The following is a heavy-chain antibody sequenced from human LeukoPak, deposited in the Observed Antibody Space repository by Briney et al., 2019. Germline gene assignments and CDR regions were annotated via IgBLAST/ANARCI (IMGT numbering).Heavy chain of an antibody. CDR2: IYHTGST. CDR1: GGSVSSGSYY. Sequence: SETLSLTCTVSGGSVSSGSYYWSWIRQPPGKGLEWIGHIYHTGSTHYNPSLKSRVTISLDTSKNQFSLKLTSVSAADTAVYYCARDVRTINVLTGYYRPYYFDYWGQGTLVTVSS. J-gene: IGHJ4*02. D-gene: IGHD3-9*01. CDR3: ARDVRTINVLTGYYRPYYFDY. V-gene: IGHV4-61*01.